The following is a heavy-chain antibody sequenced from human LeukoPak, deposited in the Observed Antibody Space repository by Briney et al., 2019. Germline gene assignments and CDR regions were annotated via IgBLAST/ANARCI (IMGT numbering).Heavy chain of an antibody. CDR1: GGTFSSYA. CDR3: ARGLRFFAGGYMDV. CDR2: IIPILGIA. V-gene: IGHV1-69*04. Sequence: GASVKVSCKASGGTFSSYAISWVRQAPGQGLEWMGRIIPILGIANYAQKFQGRVTITADKSTSTAYMELSSLRSEDTAVYYCARGLRFFAGGYMDVWGKGTTVTVSS. J-gene: IGHJ6*03. D-gene: IGHD3-3*01.